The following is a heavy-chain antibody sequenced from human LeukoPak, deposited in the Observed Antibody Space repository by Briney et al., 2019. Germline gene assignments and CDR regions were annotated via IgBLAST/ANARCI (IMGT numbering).Heavy chain of an antibody. CDR2: ISYDGSNK. CDR1: GFTFSSYA. CDR3: AKSGDIVVVPAAIIYYYYYYMDV. V-gene: IGHV3-30-3*01. J-gene: IGHJ6*03. Sequence: PGGSLRLSCAASGFTFSSYAMHWVRQAPGKGLEWVAVISYDGSNKYYADSVKGRFTISRDNSKNTLYLQMNSLRAEDTAVYYCAKSGDIVVVPAAIIYYYYYYMDVWGKGTTVTVSS. D-gene: IGHD2-2*02.